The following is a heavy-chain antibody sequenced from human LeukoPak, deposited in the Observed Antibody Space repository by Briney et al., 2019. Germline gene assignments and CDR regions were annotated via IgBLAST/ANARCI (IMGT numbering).Heavy chain of an antibody. D-gene: IGHD6-13*01. CDR1: GDSVSSGTYY. V-gene: IGHV4-39*07. J-gene: IGHJ4*02. Sequence: PSETLSLTCTVSGDSVSSGTYYWAWIRQPPGKGLEWIGSIYYSGSTYYNPSLKSRVTISVDKSKNQFSLKLSSVTAADTAVYYCARVIMAAAGTRGLCYFDYWGQGTLVTVSS. CDR3: ARVIMAAAGTRGLCYFDY. CDR2: IYYSGST.